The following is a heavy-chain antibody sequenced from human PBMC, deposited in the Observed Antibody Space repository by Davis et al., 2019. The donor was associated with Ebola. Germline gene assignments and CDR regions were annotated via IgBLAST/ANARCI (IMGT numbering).Heavy chain of an antibody. D-gene: IGHD2-8*01. CDR2: IDAGNGNT. J-gene: IGHJ5*02. Sequence: ASVKVSCKASGYIFTNYVMHWVRQAPGQSLECMGWIDAGNGNTKYSQKFQGRLTITRDTIASTAHMDLSTLRSEDTAVYYCARDDTVYGAYNWFEPWGQGTLVTVSS. V-gene: IGHV1-3*01. CDR3: ARDDTVYGAYNWFEP. CDR1: GYIFTNYV.